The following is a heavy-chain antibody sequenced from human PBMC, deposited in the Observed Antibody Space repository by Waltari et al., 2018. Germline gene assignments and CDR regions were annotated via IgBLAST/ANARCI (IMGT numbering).Heavy chain of an antibody. V-gene: IGHV3-23*04. Sequence: EVKLVDAGGGLVDIGGSLGFSCTAPWFTSKNFPMSWVRQAPGKGLERVSTNTESGDTFYADSVKGRFATSRDNDKNTLSLQMNSLRAEDTAVYYCAKRCAIYYFEYWGQGNLVTVSS. CDR2: NTESGDT. J-gene: IGHJ4*02. CDR3: AKRCAIYYFEY. D-gene: IGHD3-9*01. CDR1: WFTSKNFP.